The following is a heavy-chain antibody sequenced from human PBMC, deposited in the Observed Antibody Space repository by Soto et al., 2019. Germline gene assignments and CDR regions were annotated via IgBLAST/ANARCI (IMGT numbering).Heavy chain of an antibody. D-gene: IGHD3-22*01. CDR2: INHSGST. Sequence: PSETLSLTCAAYGGSFSGYYWSCIRQPPGKGLEWIGEINHSGSTNYNPSLKSRVTITRDMSTSTAYVELSSLRSEDTAGYYCAADPSYTYYSDSSGYTYWFDPWGQGTLVTVSS. V-gene: IGHV4-34*01. CDR1: GGSFSGYY. CDR3: AADPSYTYYSDSSGYTYWFDP. J-gene: IGHJ5*02.